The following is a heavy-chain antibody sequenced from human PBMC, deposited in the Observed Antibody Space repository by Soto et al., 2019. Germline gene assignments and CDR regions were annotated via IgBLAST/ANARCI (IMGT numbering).Heavy chain of an antibody. J-gene: IGHJ5*02. CDR1: GGSINSGDYY. CDR3: ARDRRWLPRGPNNWLDL. CDR2: IYYDGNS. Sequence: PSETLSLTCTVSGGSINSGDYYWTWVRQPPGKGLEWIGYIYYDGNSQHDPSLKSRVTMSIDTSKNQFSLNLSSVTAADTAVYYCARDRRWLPRGPNNWLDLWGQGTQDTVSS. V-gene: IGHV4-30-4*01. D-gene: IGHD5-12*01.